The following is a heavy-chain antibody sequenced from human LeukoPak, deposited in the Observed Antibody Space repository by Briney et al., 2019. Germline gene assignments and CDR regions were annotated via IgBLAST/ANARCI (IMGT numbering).Heavy chain of an antibody. V-gene: IGHV1-2*02. CDR3: ARRYSSSWNDAFDI. D-gene: IGHD6-13*01. CDR1: GYTFTGYY. CDR2: INPNSGGT. Sequence: GASVKVSCKASGYTFTGYYMHWVRQAPGQGLEWMGWINPNSGGTNYAQKLQGRVTMTTETSTSTAYMELRSLRSDDTAVYYCARRYSSSWNDAFDIWGHGTMVTVSS. J-gene: IGHJ3*02.